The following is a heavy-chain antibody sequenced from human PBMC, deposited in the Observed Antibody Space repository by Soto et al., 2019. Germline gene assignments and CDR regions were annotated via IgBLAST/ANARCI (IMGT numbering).Heavy chain of an antibody. V-gene: IGHV3-66*01. Sequence: GGSLRLSCAASGFTVSSNYMSWVPQAPGKGLEWVSVIYSGGSTYYADSVKGRFTISRDNSKNTLYLQMNSLRAEDTAVYYCAREMAALNYFDYWGQGTLVTVSS. D-gene: IGHD2-15*01. CDR2: IYSGGST. CDR1: GFTVSSNY. J-gene: IGHJ4*02. CDR3: AREMAALNYFDY.